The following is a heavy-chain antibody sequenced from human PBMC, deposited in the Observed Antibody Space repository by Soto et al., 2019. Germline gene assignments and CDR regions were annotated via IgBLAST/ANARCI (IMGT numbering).Heavy chain of an antibody. CDR3: ASPKALCSGGSCYSAFDI. Sequence: ASVKVSCKASGGTFSSYAISWVRQAPGQGLEWMGGIIPIFGTANYAQKFQGRVTITADESTSTAYMELSSLRPEDTAVYYCASPKALCSGGSCYSAFDIWGQGTMVTVSS. V-gene: IGHV1-69*13. D-gene: IGHD2-15*01. J-gene: IGHJ3*02. CDR1: GGTFSSYA. CDR2: IIPIFGTA.